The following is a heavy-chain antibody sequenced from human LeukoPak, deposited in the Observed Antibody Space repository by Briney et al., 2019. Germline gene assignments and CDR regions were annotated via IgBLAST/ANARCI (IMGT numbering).Heavy chain of an antibody. CDR3: ARGWWLQLSLGLDY. V-gene: IGHV3-30*04. D-gene: IGHD5-24*01. J-gene: IGHJ4*02. CDR1: GFTVSSYA. CDR2: ISYDGRNK. Sequence: GGSLRLSCAASGFTVSSYAMHWVRHAPGKGLEWVAVISYDGRNKYYADSVKGRFTISRDNSKNTLYLQMNSLRAEDTAVYYCARGWWLQLSLGLDYWGQGTLVTVSS.